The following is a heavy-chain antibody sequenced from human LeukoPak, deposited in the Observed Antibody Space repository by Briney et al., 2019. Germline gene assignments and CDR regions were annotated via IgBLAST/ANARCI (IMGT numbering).Heavy chain of an antibody. V-gene: IGHV3-20*04. CDR2: INWNGGST. J-gene: IGHJ4*02. Sequence: GGALRLSCAASGFTFDDNGMSWVRHAPGKGLEWVSGINWNGGSTGYADSVKGRFTISRDNAKNSLYLQMNRLRAEDTALYYCARSYYYDSSGYYFDYWGQGTLVTVSS. D-gene: IGHD3-22*01. CDR1: GFTFDDNG. CDR3: ARSYYYDSSGYYFDY.